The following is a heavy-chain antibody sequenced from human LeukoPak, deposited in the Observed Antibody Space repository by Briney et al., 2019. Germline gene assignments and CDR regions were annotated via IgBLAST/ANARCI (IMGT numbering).Heavy chain of an antibody. CDR2: IYPGDSDT. Sequence: GESLKIYCKGSGYSFTSYWIGWVRQTPGKGLEWMGIIYPGDSDTRYSPSFQGQVTISADKSISTAYLQWSSLKASDTAMYYCARLGRYSYGLIEYWGQGTLVTVSS. D-gene: IGHD5-18*01. CDR3: ARLGRYSYGLIEY. V-gene: IGHV5-51*01. J-gene: IGHJ4*02. CDR1: GYSFTSYW.